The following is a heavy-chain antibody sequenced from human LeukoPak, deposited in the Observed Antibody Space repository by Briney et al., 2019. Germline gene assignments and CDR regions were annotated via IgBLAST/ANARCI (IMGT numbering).Heavy chain of an antibody. J-gene: IGHJ5*02. CDR2: ISLDGSTE. D-gene: IGHD3-10*01. V-gene: IGHV3-30-3*01. CDR1: GFTFSSYA. CDR3: MRDYMGWFDP. Sequence: GGSLRLSCAASGFTFSSYAMSWVRQAPGKGLEWVSIISLDGSTEFYADSVKGRFTISRDTASNTMHLEMNNLRIEDTAIYYCMRDYMGWFDPWGQGSLVTVSS.